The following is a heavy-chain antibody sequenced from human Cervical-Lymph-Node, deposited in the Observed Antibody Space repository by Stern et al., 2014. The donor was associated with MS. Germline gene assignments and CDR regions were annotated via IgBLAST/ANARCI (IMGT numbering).Heavy chain of an antibody. CDR3: ARGGSGYYWYFDY. J-gene: IGHJ4*02. V-gene: IGHV4-59*01. CDR1: GDSIGTYY. Sequence: VQLLESGPGLVKPSETLSLTCTVSGDSIGTYYWTWIRQPPGKRLEWIGYIYYSGYTDYNPSLKSRVTISVDTSKNQFSLKLTSVTAADTAVYYCARGGSGYYWYFDYWGQGTPVTVSS. CDR2: IYYSGYT. D-gene: IGHD5-12*01.